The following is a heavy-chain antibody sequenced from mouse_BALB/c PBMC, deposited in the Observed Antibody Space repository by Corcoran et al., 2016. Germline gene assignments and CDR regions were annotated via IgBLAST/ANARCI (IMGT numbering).Heavy chain of an antibody. CDR2: IYPYNGGT. J-gene: IGHJ4*01. D-gene: IGHD2-1*01. CDR3: ASEDYGSYAMDY. V-gene: IGHV1S29*02. Sequence: EVQLQQSGPELVKPGASVKISCKASGYTFTDYNMHWVKQSHGKSLEWIGYIYPYNGGTGYNQKFKSKATLTVDNSSSTAYMELRSLTSEDSAVYYCASEDYGSYAMDYWGQGTSVTVSS. CDR1: GYTFTDYN.